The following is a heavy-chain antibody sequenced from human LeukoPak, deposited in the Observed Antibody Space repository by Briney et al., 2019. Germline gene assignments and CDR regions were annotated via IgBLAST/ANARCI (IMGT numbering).Heavy chain of an antibody. CDR1: GLIVNNYA. J-gene: IGHJ6*03. CDR3: AREYMDV. Sequence: GGSLRLSCAASGLIVNNYAMSWVRQAPGKGLEWVSGISGSGDRTYYADSVRGRFIISRDNSKNTLYLQMNSLRAEDRALYYCAREYMDVWGKGTMVTISS. V-gene: IGHV3-23*01. CDR2: ISGSGDRT.